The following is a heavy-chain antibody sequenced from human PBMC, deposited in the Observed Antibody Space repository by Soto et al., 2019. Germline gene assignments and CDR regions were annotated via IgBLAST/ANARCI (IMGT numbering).Heavy chain of an antibody. J-gene: IGHJ4*02. V-gene: IGHV1-3*01. CDR3: ARGPNSGSFDY. Sequence: ASVKVSCKASGYTSTSYTLHWLREAPGQRLEWLGWVNPANGETRYSQNFQGRVTIVRDTSASTILMELSSLGSQDTAVYYCARGPNSGSFDYWGQGTLVTVSS. CDR2: VNPANGET. CDR1: GYTSTSYT. D-gene: IGHD6-25*01.